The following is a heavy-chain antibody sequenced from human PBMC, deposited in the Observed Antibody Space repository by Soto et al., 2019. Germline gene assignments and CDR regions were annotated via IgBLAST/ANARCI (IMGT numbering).Heavy chain of an antibody. D-gene: IGHD1-1*01. V-gene: IGHV1-3*01. Sequence: GASVKVSFKASGYTFTRYTMNWVRQAPGQRREWMGWINPDNGNTKSSQKFQDRVIITRNTSASTAYMDLSSLRSEDTAVYYCARGIGTGQLDPWGQGTLVTVSS. CDR1: GYTFTRYT. J-gene: IGHJ5*02. CDR2: INPDNGNT. CDR3: ARGIGTGQLDP.